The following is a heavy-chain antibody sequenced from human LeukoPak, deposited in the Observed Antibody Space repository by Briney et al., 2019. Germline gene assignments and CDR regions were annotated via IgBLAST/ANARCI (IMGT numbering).Heavy chain of an antibody. V-gene: IGHV1-2*02. D-gene: IGHD3-3*01. CDR3: TRDLTRGGDY. CDR1: GYTFTGFY. Sequence: ASVKVSCKTSGYTFTGFYMHWVRQAPGQGLEWMGWINPNGGATNYAQKFQGRVTMTRDTSISTSYMDLSRLTSDDTAIYYCTRDLTRGGDYWGQGTLVTVSS. CDR2: INPNGGAT. J-gene: IGHJ4*02.